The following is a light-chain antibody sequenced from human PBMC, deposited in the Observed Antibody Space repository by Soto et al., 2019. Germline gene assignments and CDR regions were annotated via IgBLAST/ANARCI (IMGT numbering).Light chain of an antibody. Sequence: QSVLTQSPSVSGAPGQRVTISCTGGSSNVGAGYDVHWYQQLPGTAPKLLIYGNSNRPSGVPDRFSGSKSGTSVSLAITGLQAEDEADYYCQSYDSSLSGWVFGGGTELTVL. J-gene: IGLJ3*02. CDR2: GNS. V-gene: IGLV1-40*01. CDR1: SSNVGAGYD. CDR3: QSYDSSLSGWV.